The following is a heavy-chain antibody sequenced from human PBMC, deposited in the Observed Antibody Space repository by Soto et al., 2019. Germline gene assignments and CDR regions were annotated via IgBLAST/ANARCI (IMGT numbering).Heavy chain of an antibody. CDR3: AREIMITFGGVPWFDH. Sequence: AGGSLRLSCASSGFTLSSYSMYWVRHAPRKGLEWVSSTSSRSSYICYADSVKGRFTISRDNAKNSLYLQMNRLRAEHTAVYYCAREIMITFGGVPWFDHWGQGTLVTVSS. CDR1: GFTLSSYS. CDR2: TSSRSSYI. J-gene: IGHJ5*02. V-gene: IGHV3-21*01. D-gene: IGHD3-16*01.